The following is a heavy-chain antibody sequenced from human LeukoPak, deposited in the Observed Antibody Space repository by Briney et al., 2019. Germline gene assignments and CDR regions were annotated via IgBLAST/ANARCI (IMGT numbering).Heavy chain of an antibody. Sequence: GGSLRLSCAASGFTFSSYWMHWVRQAPGKGLVWVSRINSDESTTTYADSVKGRFTISRDNAKNTLYLLMNSLRAGDTAVYYCVRVKVGSWDWFDPWGQGTLVTVSS. V-gene: IGHV3-74*01. CDR3: VRVKVGSWDWFDP. CDR2: INSDESTT. CDR1: GFTFSSYW. J-gene: IGHJ5*02. D-gene: IGHD1-26*01.